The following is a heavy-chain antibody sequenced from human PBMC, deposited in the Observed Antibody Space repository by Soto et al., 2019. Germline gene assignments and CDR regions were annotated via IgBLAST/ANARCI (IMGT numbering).Heavy chain of an antibody. Sequence: GASVKVSCKASGFTITSSAVQWVRQARGQRLEWIGWIVVGSGNTNYAQKFQERVTITRDMSTSTAYMELNSLKTEDTAVYYCTRHLRGGDFWSGYPYGMDVWGQGTTVTVSS. CDR2: IVVGSGNT. CDR1: GFTITSSA. CDR3: TRHLRGGDFWSGYPYGMDV. D-gene: IGHD3-3*01. J-gene: IGHJ6*02. V-gene: IGHV1-58*01.